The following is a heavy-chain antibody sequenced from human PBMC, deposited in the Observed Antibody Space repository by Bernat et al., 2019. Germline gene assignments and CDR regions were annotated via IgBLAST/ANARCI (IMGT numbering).Heavy chain of an antibody. D-gene: IGHD3-10*01. CDR2: IYYSGST. CDR1: GGSISSSSYY. V-gene: IGHV4-39*01. CDR3: ASLRDLWFGELLTLP. Sequence: QLQLQESGPGLVKPSETLSLTCTVSGGSISSSSYYWGWIRQPPWKGLEWIGSIYYSGSTYYNPSLKSRVTISVDTSTNQFSVKLSSVTAADTAVYYCASLRDLWFGELLTLPWGQGTMVTVSS. J-gene: IGHJ3*01.